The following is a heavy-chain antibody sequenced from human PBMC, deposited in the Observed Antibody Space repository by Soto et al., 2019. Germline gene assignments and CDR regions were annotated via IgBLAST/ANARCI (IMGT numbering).Heavy chain of an antibody. CDR3: TSLYYGH. CDR1: GFTFANAW. V-gene: IGHV3-15*01. Sequence: GGSLRLSCAASGFTFANAWMSWVRQAPGKGLEWVGRIKSRADGGTTDYAAPVKGRFTISRDESQNTLYLQMNSLKTEDTAVYYCTSLYYGHWGQGTLVTVSS. D-gene: IGHD4-17*01. J-gene: IGHJ4*02. CDR2: IKSRADGGTT.